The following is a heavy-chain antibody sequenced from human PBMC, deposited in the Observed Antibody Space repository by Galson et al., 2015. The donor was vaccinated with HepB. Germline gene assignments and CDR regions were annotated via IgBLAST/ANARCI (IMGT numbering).Heavy chain of an antibody. Sequence: SLRLSCAASGFTFSSYSMNWVRQAPGKGLEWVSSISSSSSYIYYADSVKGRFTISRDNAKNSLYLQMNSLRAEDTAVYYCARDGGWFGELSGGLFDYWGQGTLVTVSS. D-gene: IGHD3-10*01. J-gene: IGHJ4*02. CDR2: ISSSSSYI. V-gene: IGHV3-21*01. CDR3: ARDGGWFGELSGGLFDY. CDR1: GFTFSSYS.